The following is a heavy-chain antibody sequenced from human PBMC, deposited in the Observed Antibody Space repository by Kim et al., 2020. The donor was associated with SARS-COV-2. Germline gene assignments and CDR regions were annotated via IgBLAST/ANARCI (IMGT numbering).Heavy chain of an antibody. J-gene: IGHJ4*02. CDR3: ARAGYYDSSSRGFDY. V-gene: IGHV3-30*04. CDR1: GFTFSSYA. CDR2: ISYDGSNK. Sequence: GGSLRLSCAASGFTFSSYAMHWVRQAPGKGLEWVAVISYDGSNKYYADSVKGRFTISRDNSKNTLYLQMNSLRAEDTAVYYCARAGYYDSSSRGFDYWGQGTLVTVSS. D-gene: IGHD3-22*01.